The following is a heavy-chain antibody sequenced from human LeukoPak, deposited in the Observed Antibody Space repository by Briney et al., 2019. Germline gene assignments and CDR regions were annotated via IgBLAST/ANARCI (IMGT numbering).Heavy chain of an antibody. J-gene: IGHJ5*02. V-gene: IGHV3-33*01. CDR2: IWYDGSNK. D-gene: IGHD3-3*01. CDR3: ARGQSYDFWSGSGP. CDR1: GFTFSSYG. Sequence: GRSLRLSCAASGFTFSSYGMHWVRQAPGKGLEWVAVIWYDGSNKYYADSVKGRFTISRDNSKNTLYLQMNSLRAEDTAVYYCARGQSYDFWSGSGPWGQGTLVTVSS.